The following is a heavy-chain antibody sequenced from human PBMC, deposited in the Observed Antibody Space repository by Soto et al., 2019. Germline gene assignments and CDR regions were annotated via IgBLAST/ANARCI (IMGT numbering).Heavy chain of an antibody. CDR2: IYHCVST. J-gene: IGHJ3*02. D-gene: IGHD6-13*01. CDR3: ARDISWYGQAFDI. V-gene: IGHV4-31*03. Sequence: TPSLPRTFFGSSLPSGGYYWSWLRHHPGKGLASSVCIYHCVSTYYIPSRKSRVAISVDTSKIQFSLELRAVTAADTAVYYRARDISWYGQAFDIWGQGTMVTVSS. CDR1: GSSLPSGGYY.